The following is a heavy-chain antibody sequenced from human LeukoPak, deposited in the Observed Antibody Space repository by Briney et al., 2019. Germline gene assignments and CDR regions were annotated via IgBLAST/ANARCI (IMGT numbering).Heavy chain of an antibody. CDR3: ARGYGSGSYNNFNH. D-gene: IGHD3-10*01. CDR2: IYYSGST. CDR1: GGSISNYY. V-gene: IGHV4-59*01. Sequence: SETLSLTCTVSGGSISNYYWSWIRQPPGKGLEWIGFIYYSGSTNYNPSLKSRVTISVDTSKNQFSLMLTSVTAADTAVYYCARGYGSGSYNNFNHWGQGLLVAVSS. J-gene: IGHJ4*02.